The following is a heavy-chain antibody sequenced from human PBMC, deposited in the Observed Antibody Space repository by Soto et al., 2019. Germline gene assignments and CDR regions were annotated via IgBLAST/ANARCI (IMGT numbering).Heavy chain of an antibody. V-gene: IGHV3-11*01. J-gene: IGHJ4*02. CDR2: ISNSGSSI. CDR1: GFTFSDYY. D-gene: IGHD1-26*01. Sequence: VQLVESGGGLVKPGGSLRLSCAASGFTFSDYYMSWIRQAPGKGLEWVSYISNSGSSIYYADSAKGRFTISRDNAKNSLYLQMNSLRPEDTAVYYCARDLGGGATTRLRVYFDYWGQGTLVTVSS. CDR3: ARDLGGGATTRLRVYFDY.